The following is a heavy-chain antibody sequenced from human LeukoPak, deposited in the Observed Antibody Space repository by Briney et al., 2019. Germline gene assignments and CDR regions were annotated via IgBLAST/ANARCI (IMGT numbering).Heavy chain of an antibody. D-gene: IGHD2-15*01. CDR2: IYYSGST. CDR3: ARHRPDCSGGSCYNWFDP. V-gene: IGHV4-59*08. Sequence: KPSETLSLTCTVSGGSISSYYWSWIRQPPGKGLEWIGYIYYSGSTNYNPSLKSRVTISVDTSKNQFSLKLSSVTAADTAVYYCARHRPDCSGGSCYNWFDPWGQGTLVTVSS. J-gene: IGHJ5*02. CDR1: GGSISSYY.